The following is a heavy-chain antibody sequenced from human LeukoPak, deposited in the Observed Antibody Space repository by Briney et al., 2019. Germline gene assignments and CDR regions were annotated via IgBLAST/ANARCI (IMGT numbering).Heavy chain of an antibody. CDR1: GFTFSSYA. D-gene: IGHD4-17*01. CDR2: ININGSYT. V-gene: IGHV3-74*01. J-gene: IGHJ6*02. Sequence: GGSLRLSCAASGFTFSSYAMSWVRQAPGKGLVWVSRININGSYTSYADSVKGRFTISRDNAKNTLYLQMNSLRAEDTAVYYCARNDYGSMDVWGQGTTVTVSS. CDR3: ARNDYGSMDV.